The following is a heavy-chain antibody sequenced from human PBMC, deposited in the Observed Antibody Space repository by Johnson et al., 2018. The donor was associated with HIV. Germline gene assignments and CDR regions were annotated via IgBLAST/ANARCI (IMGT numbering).Heavy chain of an antibody. CDR3: ARGRIAARPHAFDI. CDR1: GFTFDDYG. D-gene: IGHD6-6*01. Sequence: VQLVESGGGVVRPGGSLRLSCAASGFTFDDYGMSWVRQAPGKGLEWVSGINWNGGSPGSADSVKGRFTISRDNAKNSLYLQMNSLRAEDTALYYCARGRIAARPHAFDIWGQGTMVTVSS. CDR2: INWNGGSP. J-gene: IGHJ3*02. V-gene: IGHV3-20*04.